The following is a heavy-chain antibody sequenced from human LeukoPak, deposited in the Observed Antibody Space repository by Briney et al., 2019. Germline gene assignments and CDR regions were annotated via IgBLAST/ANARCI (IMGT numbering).Heavy chain of an antibody. D-gene: IGHD6-6*01. CDR2: IYYTGST. Sequence: AETLSLTRTVSGGSISSSRYCWGWIRQPPGKGLEWIGSIYYTGSTYYNPSLKRRVTISVDTSKNQFSLKLSSVTAADTAVYYCARGRIAARPGYFDYWGQGTLVTVSS. CDR1: GGSISSSRYC. J-gene: IGHJ4*02. CDR3: ARGRIAARPGYFDY. V-gene: IGHV4-39*07.